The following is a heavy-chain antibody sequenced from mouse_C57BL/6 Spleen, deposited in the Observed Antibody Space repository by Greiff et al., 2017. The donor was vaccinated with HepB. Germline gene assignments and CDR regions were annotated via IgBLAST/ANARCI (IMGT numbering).Heavy chain of an antibody. D-gene: IGHD1-1*01. Sequence: EVKLVESGGGLVKPGGSLKLSCAASGFTFSSYTMSWVRQTPEKRLEWVATISGGGGNTYYPDSVKGRFTISRDNAKNTLYLQMSSLRSEDTALYYCARVYGSSFYYAMDYWGQGTSVTVSS. V-gene: IGHV5-9*01. CDR3: ARVYGSSFYYAMDY. CDR2: ISGGGGNT. J-gene: IGHJ4*01. CDR1: GFTFSSYT.